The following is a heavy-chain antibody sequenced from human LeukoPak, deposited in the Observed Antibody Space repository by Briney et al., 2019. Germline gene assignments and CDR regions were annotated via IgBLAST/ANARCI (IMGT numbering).Heavy chain of an antibody. CDR2: IIPILGIA. D-gene: IGHD4-17*01. J-gene: IGHJ6*02. V-gene: IGHV1-69*04. CDR1: GGTFSSYA. Sequence: GSSVKVSCKASGGTFSSYAISWVRQAPGQGLEWMGRIIPILGIANYAQKFQGRVTITADKSTSTAYMELSSLRSEDTAVYYCARSLVTTYYYYGMDVWGQGTTVTVSS. CDR3: ARSLVTTYYYYGMDV.